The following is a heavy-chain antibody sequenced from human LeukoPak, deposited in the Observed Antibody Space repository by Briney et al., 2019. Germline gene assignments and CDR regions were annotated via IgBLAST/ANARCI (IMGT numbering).Heavy chain of an antibody. CDR1: GYTFTSYE. Sequence: ASVKVSCKASGYTFTSYEFSWVRQAPGQGLEWMGWISAATSNTNYAQKFQGRVTLTTDTSTSTAFMELRGLISDDTAVYYCARDRAIAARPGSFAYWGQGTLVTVSS. CDR2: ISAATSNT. D-gene: IGHD6-6*01. CDR3: ARDRAIAARPGSFAY. J-gene: IGHJ4*02. V-gene: IGHV1-18*04.